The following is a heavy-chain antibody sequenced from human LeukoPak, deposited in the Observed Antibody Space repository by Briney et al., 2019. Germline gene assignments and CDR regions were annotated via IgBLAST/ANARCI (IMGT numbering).Heavy chain of an antibody. CDR1: GGSFSGYY. V-gene: IGHV4-34*01. J-gene: IGHJ5*02. CDR3: ARYYDILTGPQSWFDP. D-gene: IGHD3-9*01. CDR2: INHSGST. Sequence: KASETLSPTCAVYGGSFSGYYWSWIRQPPGKGLEWIGEINHSGSTNYDPSLKSRVTISVDTSKNQFSLKLSSVTAADTAVYYCARYYDILTGPQSWFDPWGQGTLVTVSS.